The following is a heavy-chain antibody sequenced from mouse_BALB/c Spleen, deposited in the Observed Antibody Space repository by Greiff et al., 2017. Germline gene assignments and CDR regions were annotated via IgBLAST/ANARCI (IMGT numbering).Heavy chain of an antibody. D-gene: IGHD2-14*01. CDR2: SRNKANDYTT. V-gene: IGHV7-1*02. Sequence: DVKLVESGGGLVQPGGSLRLSCATSGFTFSDFYMEWVRQPPGKRLEWIAASRNKANDYTTEYSASVKGRFIVSRDTSQSILYLQMNALRAEDTAIYYCARDAFHRYDEGAWFAYWGQGTLVTVSA. CDR3: ARDAFHRYDEGAWFAY. J-gene: IGHJ3*01. CDR1: GFTFSDFY.